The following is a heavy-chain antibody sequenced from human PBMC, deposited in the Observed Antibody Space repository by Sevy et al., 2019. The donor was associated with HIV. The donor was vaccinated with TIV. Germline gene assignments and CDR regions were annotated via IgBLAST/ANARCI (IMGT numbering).Heavy chain of an antibody. V-gene: IGHV1-58*02. CDR2: IVVGYGNT. CDR3: ARADSYSSGWYPNNAMDV. CDR1: GFTFTSSA. J-gene: IGHJ6*02. Sequence: ASVKVSCKASGFTFTSSAMQWVRQARGQRLEWIGWIVVGYGNTNYAQKFRERVTITRDMSTSTAYMELSSLRSEDTAVYYCARADSYSSGWYPNNAMDVWGQGPTVTVSS. D-gene: IGHD6-19*01.